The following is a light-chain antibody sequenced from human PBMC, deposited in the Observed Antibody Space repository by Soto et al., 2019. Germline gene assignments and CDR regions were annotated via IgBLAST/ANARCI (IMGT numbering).Light chain of an antibody. CDR3: CSYAGSSTYV. V-gene: IGLV2-23*01. Sequence: QSVLTQPASVSGSPGQSITISCTGTSSDVGGFNLVSWYQQHPGKAPQVLIYEDTKRPSGISHRFSGSKSGNTASLTISGVQLEDEADYHCCSYAGSSTYVFGTGTKLTVL. CDR1: SSDVGGFNL. J-gene: IGLJ1*01. CDR2: EDT.